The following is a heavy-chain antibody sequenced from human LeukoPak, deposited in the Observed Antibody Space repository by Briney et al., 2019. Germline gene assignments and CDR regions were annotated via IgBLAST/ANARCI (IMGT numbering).Heavy chain of an antibody. V-gene: IGHV3-7*01. CDR2: IKQDGSEK. CDR3: ARVPGDCGGDCYSYYYYMDV. Sequence: PGGSLRLSCAASGYTFSSYWMSWVRQAPGKGLEWVANIKQDGSEKYYVDSVKGRFTISRDNAKNSLYLQMNSLRAEDTAVYYCARVPGDCGGDCYSYYYYMDVWGKGTTVTVSS. D-gene: IGHD2-21*01. J-gene: IGHJ6*03. CDR1: GYTFSSYW.